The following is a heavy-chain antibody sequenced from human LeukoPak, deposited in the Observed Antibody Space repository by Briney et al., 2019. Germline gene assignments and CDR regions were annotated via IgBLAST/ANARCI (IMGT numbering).Heavy chain of an antibody. CDR2: ISSSSSTI. V-gene: IGHV3-48*02. CDR3: ARELYGSGGYMDY. D-gene: IGHD3-10*01. Sequence: GGSLRLSCAASGFTFSSYSMNWVRQAPGKGLEWVSYISSSSSTISYADSVKGRFTISRDNAKNSLYLQMNSLRDEDTAVYYCARELYGSGGYMDYWGQGTLVTVSS. J-gene: IGHJ4*02. CDR1: GFTFSSYS.